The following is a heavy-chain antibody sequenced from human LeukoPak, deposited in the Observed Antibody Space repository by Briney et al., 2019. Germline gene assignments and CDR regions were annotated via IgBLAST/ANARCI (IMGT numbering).Heavy chain of an antibody. D-gene: IGHD2-8*01. V-gene: IGHV1-24*01. CDR3: ARRGTKYYYYMDV. CDR2: FDPEDGET. J-gene: IGHJ6*03. CDR1: GYTLTELS. Sequence: ASVKVSCKVSGYTLTELSMHWVRQAPGKGLEWMGGFDPEDGETIYAQKFQGRVTITRNTSISTAYMELSSLRSEDTAVYYCARRGTKYYYYMDVWGKGTTVTVSS.